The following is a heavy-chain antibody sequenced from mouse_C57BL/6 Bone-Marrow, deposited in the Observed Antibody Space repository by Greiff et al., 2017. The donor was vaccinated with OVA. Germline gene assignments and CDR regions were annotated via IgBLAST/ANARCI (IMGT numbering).Heavy chain of an antibody. CDR3: ADYGSSLRFAY. V-gene: IGHV1-81*01. CDR1: GYTFTSYG. J-gene: IGHJ3*01. D-gene: IGHD1-1*01. CDR2: IYPRSGNT. Sequence: QVQLQQSGAELARPGASVKLSCKASGYTFTSYGISWVKQRTGQGLEWIGEIYPRSGNTYYNEKFKGKATLTADKSSSTAYMELRSLTSEDSAVYFCADYGSSLRFAYWGQGTLVTVSA.